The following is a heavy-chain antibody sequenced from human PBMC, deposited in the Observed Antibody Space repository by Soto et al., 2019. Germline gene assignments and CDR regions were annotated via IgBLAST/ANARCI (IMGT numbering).Heavy chain of an antibody. Sequence: GGSLRLSCAASGFTFSSYAMHWVRQAPGKGLEWVAVISYDGSNKYYADSVKGRFTISRDNSKNTLYLQMNSLRAEGTAVYYCARDVALVPAAILDYWGQGTLVTVSS. CDR2: ISYDGSNK. CDR3: ARDVALVPAAILDY. V-gene: IGHV3-30-3*01. J-gene: IGHJ4*02. CDR1: GFTFSSYA. D-gene: IGHD2-2*01.